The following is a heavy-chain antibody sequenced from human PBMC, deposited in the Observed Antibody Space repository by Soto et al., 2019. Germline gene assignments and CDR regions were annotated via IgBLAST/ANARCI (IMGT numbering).Heavy chain of an antibody. D-gene: IGHD1-26*01. Sequence: PGGSLRLSCAASGFSFSDYYMSWVRQAPGKGLEWVSAIGLSGGTTYYADSVNGRFTISRDNSKNTLYLQLNSLRAEDTAVYYCAKKLSTVGPTYFDYWGPGSLVTVSS. CDR1: GFSFSDYY. CDR2: IGLSGGTT. CDR3: AKKLSTVGPTYFDY. J-gene: IGHJ4*02. V-gene: IGHV3-23*01.